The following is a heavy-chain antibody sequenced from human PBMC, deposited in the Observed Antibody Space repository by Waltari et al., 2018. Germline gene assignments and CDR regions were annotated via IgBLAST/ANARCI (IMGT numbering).Heavy chain of an antibody. Sequence: QLQLQESGPGLVKPSETLSLTCTVSGGSISSSSYYWGWIRQPPGKGLEWIGSIYYSGSTYYHPSLKSRVTISVDTSKNQFSLKLSSVTAADTAVYYCARITSSGWYVFDYWGQGTLVTVSS. CDR1: GGSISSSSYY. CDR2: IYYSGST. D-gene: IGHD6-19*01. J-gene: IGHJ4*02. CDR3: ARITSSGWYVFDY. V-gene: IGHV4-39*07.